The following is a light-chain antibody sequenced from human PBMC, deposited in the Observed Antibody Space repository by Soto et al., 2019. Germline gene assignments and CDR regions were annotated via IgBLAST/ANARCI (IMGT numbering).Light chain of an antibody. CDR3: QQYGSSPWT. CDR1: QRVNSNY. J-gene: IGKJ1*01. Sequence: EIVLTQSPGTLSVSPGESATLSCRASQRVNSNYFAWYQQKRGQAPRLLIYDASIRATGIPDRFSGSVSGTDFTLTISRLETEDFAVYHCQQYGSSPWTFGQGTKVEIK. CDR2: DAS. V-gene: IGKV3-20*01.